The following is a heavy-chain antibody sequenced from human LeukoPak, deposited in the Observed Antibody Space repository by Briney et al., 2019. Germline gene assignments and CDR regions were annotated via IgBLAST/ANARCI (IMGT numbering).Heavy chain of an antibody. CDR2: INSGGSTV. J-gene: IGHJ3*02. V-gene: IGHV3-48*03. CDR3: ARTSLRYFGSGSYSLDVFDI. CDR1: GFTFSSYE. D-gene: IGHD3-10*01. Sequence: GGSLRLSCAASGFTFSSYEMNWVRQAPGKGLEWVSYINSGGSTVYYADSVKGRFTISRDNAKNSLYLQMNGLRADDTAVYFCARTSLRYFGSGSYSLDVFDIWGQGTMVTVSS.